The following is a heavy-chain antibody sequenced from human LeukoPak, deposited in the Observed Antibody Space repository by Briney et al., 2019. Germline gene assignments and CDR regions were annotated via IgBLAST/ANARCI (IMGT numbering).Heavy chain of an antibody. CDR1: GFTFSPSW. V-gene: IGHV3-7*01. J-gene: IGHJ3*02. D-gene: IGHD3-22*01. CDR3: ARRNHYYRNGDYLDAFDI. CDR2: IDKDGNEK. Sequence: PGGSVRLSCAASGFTFSPSWISWFRQAPGRGLEWVASIDKDGNEKNYVDSVKGRFTISRDNARNSQHLQMSSLRAEDTAVYYCARRNHYYRNGDYLDAFDIWGLGTMVPVSS.